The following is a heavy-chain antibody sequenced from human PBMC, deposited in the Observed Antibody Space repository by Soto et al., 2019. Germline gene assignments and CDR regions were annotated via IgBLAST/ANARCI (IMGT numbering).Heavy chain of an antibody. V-gene: IGHV3-74*01. J-gene: IGHJ4*02. D-gene: IGHD6-19*01. CDR2: INSDGSST. CDR1: GLTSSSYW. CDR3: VRGEGGWETY. Sequence: GDSLRHSCAASGLTSSSYWMHWFRQAPGKGLVWVSRINSDGSSTTYADSVKGRFTISRDNAKNTLYLQMNSLRAEDTAVYYCVRGEGGWETYWGQGTLVTVS.